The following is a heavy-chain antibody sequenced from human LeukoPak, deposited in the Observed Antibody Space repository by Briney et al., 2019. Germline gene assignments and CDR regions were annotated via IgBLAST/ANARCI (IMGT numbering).Heavy chain of an antibody. J-gene: IGHJ5*02. CDR1: GFAFSSYW. CDR2: IKQDGSDK. CDR3: ARAVAENWFDP. V-gene: IGHV3-7*01. Sequence: GGSLRLSCAASGFAFSSYWMSWVRQAPGKGLEWVANIKQDGSDKYYVDSVKGRFTISRDNAKNSVYLQMNSLRAEDTALYYCARAVAENWFDPWGQGTLVTVSS. D-gene: IGHD6-19*01.